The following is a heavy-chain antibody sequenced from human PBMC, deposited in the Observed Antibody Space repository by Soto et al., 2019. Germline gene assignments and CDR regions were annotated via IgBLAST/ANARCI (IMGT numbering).Heavy chain of an antibody. Sequence: SGPTLVNPTQTLTLTCTFSGVSLITGLGGGGWIRHPPGKALEWLALIYWNDDKRYSPSLKSRLTITKDTSKNQVVLTMTNMDPVDTATYYCAHSYYDFWSGSFLMDVWGQGTTVTVSS. CDR1: GVSLITGLGG. V-gene: IGHV2-5*01. J-gene: IGHJ6*02. CDR2: IYWNDDK. CDR3: AHSYYDFWSGSFLMDV. D-gene: IGHD3-3*01.